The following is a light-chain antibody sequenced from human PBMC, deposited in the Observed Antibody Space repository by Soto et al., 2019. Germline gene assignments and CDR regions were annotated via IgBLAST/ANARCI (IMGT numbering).Light chain of an antibody. CDR2: KAS. CDR3: QQYQTYPNT. V-gene: IGKV1-5*03. J-gene: IGKJ2*01. CDR1: QSVVSW. Sequence: DIQMTQSPSTLSSSVGGRVTLSCRASQSVVSWLAWYQQKPGEAATLLLCKASSLESGVPSRFSGSGSGTEFTLTISSLEPDDFATYYCQQYQTYPNTFGRGTRLEIK.